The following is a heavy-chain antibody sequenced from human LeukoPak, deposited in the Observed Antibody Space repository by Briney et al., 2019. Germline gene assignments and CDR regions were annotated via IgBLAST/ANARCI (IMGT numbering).Heavy chain of an antibody. CDR1: GYTFTDCD. V-gene: IGHV1-8*01. Sequence: ASVKVSCKASGYTFTDCDINWVRQAPGQGLEWMGWMNPDSGNAGYAQKFQVRVSMTRDTSISTAYMELSRLRSDDTAVYYCAREGVSDAFDIWGQGTMVTVSS. CDR2: MNPDSGNA. CDR3: AREGVSDAFDI. J-gene: IGHJ3*02. D-gene: IGHD3-16*01.